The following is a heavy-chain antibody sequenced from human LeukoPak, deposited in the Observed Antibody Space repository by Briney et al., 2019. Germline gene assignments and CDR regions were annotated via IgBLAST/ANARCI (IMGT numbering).Heavy chain of an antibody. CDR3: AHSNSRAHDFWSGYYYWFDP. Sequence: SGPTLVNPAQTLTLTCTFSGFSLSTSGVGVGWIRQPPGKALEWLALIYWNDDKRYSPSLKSRLTITKDTSKNQVVLTMTNMDPVDTATYYCAHSNSRAHDFWSGYYYWFDPWGQGTLVTVSS. D-gene: IGHD3-3*01. J-gene: IGHJ5*02. CDR2: IYWNDDK. V-gene: IGHV2-5*01. CDR1: GFSLSTSGVG.